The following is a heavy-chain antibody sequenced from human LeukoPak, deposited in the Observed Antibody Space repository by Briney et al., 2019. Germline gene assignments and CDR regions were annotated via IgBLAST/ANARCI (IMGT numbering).Heavy chain of an antibody. J-gene: IGHJ4*02. CDR1: AFTFSGYW. V-gene: IGHV3-7*01. CDR3: ARGPSYCGNNCYYYFDS. Sequence: GGSLRLSCAASAFTFSGYWMSWVRQAPGKGLEWVANIKQDGSEKSYVDSVRGRFTISRDNAKNSLYLQMNSLRAEDTAVYYCARGPSYCGNNCYYYFDSWGQGTLVTVSS. D-gene: IGHD2-21*01. CDR2: IKQDGSEK.